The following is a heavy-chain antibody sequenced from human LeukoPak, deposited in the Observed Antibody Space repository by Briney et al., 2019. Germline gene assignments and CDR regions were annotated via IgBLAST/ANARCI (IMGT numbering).Heavy chain of an antibody. V-gene: IGHV4-34*01. CDR1: GGSFSGYY. CDR3: TRSDGYGLVGI. D-gene: IGHD3-10*01. Sequence: SETLSLTCAVYGGSFSGYYWSWIRQPPGKTLEWIGSIYSSGSTYYNSSLKSRVIILIDTSKNHFSLTLSSVTAADTAVYYCTRSDGYGLVGIWGQGTMVTVSS. CDR2: IYSSGST. J-gene: IGHJ3*01.